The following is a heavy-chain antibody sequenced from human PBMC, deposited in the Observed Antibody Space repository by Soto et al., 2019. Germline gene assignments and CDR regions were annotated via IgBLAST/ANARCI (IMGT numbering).Heavy chain of an antibody. V-gene: IGHV1-69*12. Sequence: QVQLVQSGAEVKKPGSSVKVSCKASGGTFSNYAVSWVRQAPGQGLEWMGGIIPIFGTANYAQKFQGRVTIDADESARTTYVVLSSLRSDETAVYYCAIERGGYSYGYPWFGPWCQGTLVTVSS. CDR2: IIPIFGTA. D-gene: IGHD5-18*01. CDR3: AIERGGYSYGYPWFGP. CDR1: GGTFSNYA. J-gene: IGHJ5*02.